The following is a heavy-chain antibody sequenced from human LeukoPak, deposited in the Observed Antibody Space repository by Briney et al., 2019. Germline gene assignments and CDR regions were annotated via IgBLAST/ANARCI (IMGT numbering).Heavy chain of an antibody. J-gene: IGHJ4*02. CDR3: ARDKSPSVKGNVVVPAAINY. V-gene: IGHV1-46*01. CDR1: GYTFTSYY. Sequence: ASVKVSCKASGYTFTSYYMHWVRQAPGQGLEWMGIINPSGGSTSYAQKFQGRVTMTRDTSTSTVYMELSSLRSEDTAVYYCARDKSPSVKGNVVVPAAINYWGQGTLVTVSS. D-gene: IGHD2-2*02. CDR2: INPSGGST.